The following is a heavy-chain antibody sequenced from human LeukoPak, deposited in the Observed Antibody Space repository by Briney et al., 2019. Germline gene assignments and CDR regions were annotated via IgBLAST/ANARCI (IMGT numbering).Heavy chain of an antibody. CDR3: ARVEQQLVPPYYYMDV. CDR2: ISSSSSTI. Sequence: GGSLRLSCAASGFTFSSYSMNWVRQAPGKGLEWVSYISSSSSTIYYADSVKRRFTISRDNAKNSLYLQMNSLRAEDTAVYYCARVEQQLVPPYYYMDVWGKGTTVTVSS. V-gene: IGHV3-48*01. CDR1: GFTFSSYS. J-gene: IGHJ6*03. D-gene: IGHD6-13*01.